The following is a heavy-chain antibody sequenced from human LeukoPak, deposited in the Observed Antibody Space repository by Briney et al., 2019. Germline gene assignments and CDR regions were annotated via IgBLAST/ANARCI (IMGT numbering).Heavy chain of an antibody. V-gene: IGHV3-9*01. D-gene: IGHD5-18*01. CDR3: AKDMGGNGYGFDS. J-gene: IGHJ4*02. CDR2: ISWNSGNI. Sequence: GGSLRLSCAASGITFDDYAMHWVRQAPGKGLEWVSGISWNSGNIGYADSVRGRFTISRVNAKNSLYLQMNSLRPEDTALYYCAKDMGGNGYGFDSWGQGTLVTVSS. CDR1: GITFDDYA.